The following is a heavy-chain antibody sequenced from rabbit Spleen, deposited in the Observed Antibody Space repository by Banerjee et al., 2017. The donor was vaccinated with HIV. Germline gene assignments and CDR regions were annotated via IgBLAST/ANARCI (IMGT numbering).Heavy chain of an antibody. CDR1: GVSFSNNYY. D-gene: IGHD8-1*01. V-gene: IGHV1S40*01. J-gene: IGHJ3*01. CDR2: IAGSSSGFT. CDR3: ARDTGSSFSSYGMDL. Sequence: QSLEESGGDLVKPGASLTLTCTASGVSFSNNYYMCWVRQAQGKGLEWISCIAGSSSGFTYSATWTKGRFIISKTSSTTVTLQMTSLTAADTATYFCARDTGSSFSSYGMDLWGQGTLVTVS.